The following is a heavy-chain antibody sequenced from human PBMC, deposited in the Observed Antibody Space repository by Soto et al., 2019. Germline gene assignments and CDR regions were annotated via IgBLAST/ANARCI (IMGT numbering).Heavy chain of an antibody. Sequence: EVQLLESGGGLVQPGGSLRLSCAASGFTFTNYAMRWVRQAPGKGLEWISTIGGSDGRTYYADSVKGRFTISKDNSKNTLYLQMNKLRAEDTDIYYCARRGSDYSYFDYWGQGTLVTVSS. CDR3: ARRGSDYSYFDY. D-gene: IGHD3-16*01. J-gene: IGHJ4*02. V-gene: IGHV3-23*01. CDR1: GFTFTNYA. CDR2: IGGSDGRT.